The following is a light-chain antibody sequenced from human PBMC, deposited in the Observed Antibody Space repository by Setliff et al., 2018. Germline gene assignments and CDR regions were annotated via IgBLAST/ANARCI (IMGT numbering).Light chain of an antibody. CDR1: SSDIGGDNY. V-gene: IGLV2-14*03. CDR3: SSYTRSSTYV. J-gene: IGLJ1*01. CDR2: DAS. Sequence: QSALAQPASISGSLGQSITISCTGTSSDIGGDNYVSWYQQLPGKAPQLIIFDASSRPSGVSHRFSGSKSGYTASLTISGLQAGDEADYYCSSYTRSSTYVFGGGTKGTV.